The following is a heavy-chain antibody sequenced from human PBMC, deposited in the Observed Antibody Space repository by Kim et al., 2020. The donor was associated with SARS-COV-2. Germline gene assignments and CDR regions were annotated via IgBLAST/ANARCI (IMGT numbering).Heavy chain of an antibody. CDR3: ARDACGGDCPLGHVDI. V-gene: IGHV3-23*01. CDR1: RFTFSTYA. Sequence: GGSLRLSCAASRFTFSTYAMTWVRQAPGKGLEWVSSVSRSGDTTYYADSVRGQFTISRDNSKNTLYLQMNNLRPEDTAIYYCARDACGGDCPLGHVDIWGQGTMVTVSS. D-gene: IGHD2-21*02. J-gene: IGHJ3*02. CDR2: VSRSGDTT.